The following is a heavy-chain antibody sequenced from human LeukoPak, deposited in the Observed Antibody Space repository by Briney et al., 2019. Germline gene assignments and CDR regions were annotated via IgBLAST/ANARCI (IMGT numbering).Heavy chain of an antibody. J-gene: IGHJ4*02. Sequence: TGGSLRLSCAASGFTFSSYSMNWVRQAPGKGLEWVSYISSSSSTIYCADSVKGRFTISRDNSKNTLYLQMNSLRAEDTAVYYCARGANYYDSVRDWGQGTLVTVSS. V-gene: IGHV3-48*01. CDR1: GFTFSSYS. CDR3: ARGANYYDSVRD. CDR2: ISSSSSTI. D-gene: IGHD3-22*01.